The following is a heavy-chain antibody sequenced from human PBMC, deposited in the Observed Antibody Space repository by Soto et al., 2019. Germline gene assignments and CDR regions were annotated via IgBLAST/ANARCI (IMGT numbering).Heavy chain of an antibody. CDR1: GYIFTNYD. D-gene: IGHD3-10*01. CDR3: ARFGSAPYYDDGVDV. V-gene: IGHV1-18*01. J-gene: IGHJ6*02. Sequence: QVQLVQSETEVKKPGASVKVSCKASGYIFTNYDITWVRQAPGQGLEWMGWVSGYTGNTKYAQKFQDRVTMTTDTSTSTVYMELRSLRSDDTAVYYCARFGSAPYYDDGVDVWGQGTTVFVSS. CDR2: VSGYTGNT.